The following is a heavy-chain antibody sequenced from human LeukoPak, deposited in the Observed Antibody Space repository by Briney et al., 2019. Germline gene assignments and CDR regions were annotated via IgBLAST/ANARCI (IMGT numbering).Heavy chain of an antibody. J-gene: IGHJ5*02. D-gene: IGHD1-26*01. Sequence: PSETLSLTCTVSGGSISSYYWSWIRRPAGKGLEWIGRIYTSGSTNYNPSLKSRVTMSVDTSKNQFSLKLSSVTAADTAVYYCARDRMEGATSWFDPWGQGTLVTVSS. CDR3: ARDRMEGATSWFDP. CDR1: GGSISSYY. V-gene: IGHV4-4*07. CDR2: IYTSGST.